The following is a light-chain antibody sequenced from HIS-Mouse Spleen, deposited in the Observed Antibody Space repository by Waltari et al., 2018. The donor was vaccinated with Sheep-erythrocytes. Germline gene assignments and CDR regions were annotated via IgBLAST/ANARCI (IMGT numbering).Light chain of an antibody. Sequence: DIVRTQSPLSLPVTPGEPASISCRSSQSLLHSNGYNYLDWYLQKPGQSPQLLIYLGSNRASGGPDRFSGSGSGTDFTLKISRVEAEDVGVYYCMQALQTPLTFGGGTKVEIK. J-gene: IGKJ4*01. CDR3: MQALQTPLT. CDR2: LGS. V-gene: IGKV2-28*01. CDR1: QSLLHSNGYNY.